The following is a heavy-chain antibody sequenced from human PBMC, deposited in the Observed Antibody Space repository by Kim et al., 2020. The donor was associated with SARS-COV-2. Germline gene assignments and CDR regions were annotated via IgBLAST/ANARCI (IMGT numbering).Heavy chain of an antibody. D-gene: IGHD6-13*01. Sequence: TNTNPPLKSRVTISVDTSKNQFSLKLSSVTAADTAVYYCARRSSLGGFDYWGQGALVTVSS. J-gene: IGHJ4*02. V-gene: IGHV4-59*08. CDR3: ARRSSLGGFDY. CDR2: T.